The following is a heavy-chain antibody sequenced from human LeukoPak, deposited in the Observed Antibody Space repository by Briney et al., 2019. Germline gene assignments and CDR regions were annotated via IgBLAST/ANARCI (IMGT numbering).Heavy chain of an antibody. J-gene: IGHJ5*02. CDR3: ARAPLYRTWFDP. Sequence: SETLSLTCAVYGGSFSGYYWSWIRQPPGKGLEWIGEINHSGSTNYNPSLKSRVTISVDTSKNQFSLKLSSVTAADTAVHYCARAPLYRTWFDPWGQGTLVTVSS. CDR1: GGSFSGYY. CDR2: INHSGST. V-gene: IGHV4-34*01. D-gene: IGHD1-26*01.